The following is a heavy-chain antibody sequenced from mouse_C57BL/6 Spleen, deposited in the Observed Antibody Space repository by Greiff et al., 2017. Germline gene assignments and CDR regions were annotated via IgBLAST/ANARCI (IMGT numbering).Heavy chain of an antibody. V-gene: IGHV5-4*01. CDR1: GFTFSSYA. Sequence: EVQLVESGGGLVKPGGSLKLSCGASGFTFSSYAMSWVRQTPEKRLEWVATISDGGSYTYYPDNVKGRFTISRDNAKNNLYLQMSHLKSEDTAMYYCARVSGTGVFDYWGQGTTLTVSS. CDR2: ISDGGSYT. J-gene: IGHJ2*01. CDR3: ARVSGTGVFDY. D-gene: IGHD3-3*01.